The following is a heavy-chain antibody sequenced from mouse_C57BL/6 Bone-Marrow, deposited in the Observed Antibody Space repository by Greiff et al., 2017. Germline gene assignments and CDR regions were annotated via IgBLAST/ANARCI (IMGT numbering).Heavy chain of an antibody. V-gene: IGHV1-82*01. CDR3: ARSGDVDWFAY. J-gene: IGHJ3*01. D-gene: IGHD1-3*01. Sequence: QVQLQQSGPGLVKPGASVKISCKASGYAFSSSWMNWVKQRPGKGLEWIGRIYPGDGDTYYYGKFKGKATLTADTSSSTAYMQLSSLTDEDSAVYCCARSGDVDWFAYWGQGTLVTVSA. CDR2: IYPGDGDT. CDR1: GYAFSSSW.